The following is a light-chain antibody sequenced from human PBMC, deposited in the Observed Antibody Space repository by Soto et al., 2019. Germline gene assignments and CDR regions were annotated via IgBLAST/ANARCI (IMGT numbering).Light chain of an antibody. V-gene: IGLV1-40*01. Sequence: QSVLTQPPSVSGAPGQRVTMSCTGSSSNIGAGYDVHWYQQLPGTAPKLLIYGNNNRPSGVPDRLSGSKSDTSASLAITGLQAEDEADYYCQSYDSSVSGWVFGGGTKLTVL. CDR3: QSYDSSVSGWV. CDR1: SSNIGAGYD. CDR2: GNN. J-gene: IGLJ3*02.